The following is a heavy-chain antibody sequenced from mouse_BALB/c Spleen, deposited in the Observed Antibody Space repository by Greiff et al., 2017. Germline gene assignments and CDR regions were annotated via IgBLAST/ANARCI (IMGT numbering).Heavy chain of an antibody. J-gene: IGHJ1*01. CDR3: AYYCGSSHWYFDV. CDR2: INPYNDGT. Sequence: EVQLQESGPELVKPGASVKMSCKASGYTFTSYVMHWVKQKPGQGLEWIGYINPYNDGTKYNEKFKGKATLTSDKSSSTAYMELSSLTSEDSAVYYCAYYCGSSHWYFDVWGAGTTVTVSS. CDR1: GYTFTSYV. V-gene: IGHV1-14*01. D-gene: IGHD1-1*01.